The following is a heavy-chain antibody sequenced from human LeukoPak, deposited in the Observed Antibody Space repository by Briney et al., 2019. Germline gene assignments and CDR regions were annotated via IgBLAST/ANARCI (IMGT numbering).Heavy chain of an antibody. Sequence: GASVKVSCKTSGYTFTSYYIHWVRQAPGQGLEWMGIINPSGGSTNYAQKFQGRVTMTRDTSTSTVYMYLSSLRSEDMAVYYCARDSLYGVVDYWGQGTLVTVSS. J-gene: IGHJ4*02. CDR2: INPSGGST. CDR3: ARDSLYGVVDY. V-gene: IGHV1-46*01. D-gene: IGHD4-17*01. CDR1: GYTFTSYY.